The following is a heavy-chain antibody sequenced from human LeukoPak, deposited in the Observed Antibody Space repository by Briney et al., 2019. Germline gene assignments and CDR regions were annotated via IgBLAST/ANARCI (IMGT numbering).Heavy chain of an antibody. CDR1: GGSISSGSYY. V-gene: IGHV4-61*02. CDR2: IYTSGST. D-gene: IGHD3-22*01. Sequence: SETLSLTCTVSGGSISSGSYYWSWIRQPAGKGLEWIGRIYTSGSTNYNPSLKSRVTISVDTSKNQFSLKLSSVTAADTAVYYCARLTTSSGYYYYYYMDVWGKGTTVTVSS. CDR3: ARLTTSSGYYYYYYMDV. J-gene: IGHJ6*03.